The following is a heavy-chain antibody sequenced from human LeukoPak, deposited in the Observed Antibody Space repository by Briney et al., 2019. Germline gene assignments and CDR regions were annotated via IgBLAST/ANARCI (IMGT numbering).Heavy chain of an antibody. J-gene: IGHJ4*02. V-gene: IGHV4-59*08. CDR2: IYHSGST. D-gene: IGHD6-19*01. CDR1: GGSISTYY. Sequence: PSETVSLTCTVSGGSISTYYWSWIRQPPGRGLEWIGNIYHSGSTIYNPSLKSRLTTSVDTSKNKSSLQLTAVTAADTAVYYCARHRYSSAWSVVDYWGQGTLVTVSS. CDR3: ARHRYSSAWSVVDY.